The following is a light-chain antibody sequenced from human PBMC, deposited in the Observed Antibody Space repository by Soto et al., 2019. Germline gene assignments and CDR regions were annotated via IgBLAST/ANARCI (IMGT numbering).Light chain of an antibody. CDR3: QQYCSSGT. V-gene: IGKV3-20*01. CDR2: GAS. Sequence: GWTQYPGTLSLSPGERATLSWRSSQSFSNNYLAWYQQKPGQAPRLLIYGASNRATGITDRFSGSGSGTDFTLTIIRLEPEDFAVYYCQQYCSSGTFGQGTKVDI. J-gene: IGKJ1*01. CDR1: QSFSNNY.